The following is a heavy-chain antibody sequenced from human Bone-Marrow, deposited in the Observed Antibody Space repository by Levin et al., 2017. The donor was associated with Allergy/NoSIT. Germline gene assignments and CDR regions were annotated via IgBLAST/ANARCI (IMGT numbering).Heavy chain of an antibody. J-gene: IGHJ4*02. Sequence: PGESLKISCKASGYTFTNYGITWVRQAPVQGLEWMGWISPYNGDTYDAQKLQGRITMTTDTATSTAYMELRNLTPDDTAVYFCARDRAVAKNLYGYWGQGTLVTVSS. CDR1: GYTFTNYG. D-gene: IGHD6-19*01. V-gene: IGHV1-18*01. CDR3: ARDRAVAKNLYGY. CDR2: ISPYNGDT.